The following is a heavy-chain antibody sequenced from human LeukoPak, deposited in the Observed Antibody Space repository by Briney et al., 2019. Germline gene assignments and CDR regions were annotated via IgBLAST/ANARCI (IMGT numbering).Heavy chain of an antibody. Sequence: GGSLRLSCVASGFTFSNYAMNWVRQAPGKGLEWLSYISGNTTTMYYADSVKGRFSISRDNAKNSLYLQMNSLRAEDTAVYYCARAGGYTYGYRDYWGQGILVTVSS. V-gene: IGHV3-48*01. CDR1: GFTFSNYA. CDR3: ARAGGYTYGYRDY. CDR2: ISGNTTTM. D-gene: IGHD5-18*01. J-gene: IGHJ4*02.